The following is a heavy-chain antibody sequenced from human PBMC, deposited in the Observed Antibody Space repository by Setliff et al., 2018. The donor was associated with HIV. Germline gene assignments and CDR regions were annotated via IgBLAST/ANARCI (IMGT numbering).Heavy chain of an antibody. J-gene: IGHJ2*01. CDR1: SSSIRSGGYC. CDR2: IYHSGST. V-gene: IGHV4-31*03. CDR3: ARGTPDHEVWYFDL. Sequence: PSETLSLTCTVSSSSIRSGGYCWNWIRQHPGKGLEWIGYIYHSGSTYYNPSLKSRVTISVDTSKNQFSLKLSSVTAADTAIYYCARGTPDHEVWYFDLWGRGTLVTVS.